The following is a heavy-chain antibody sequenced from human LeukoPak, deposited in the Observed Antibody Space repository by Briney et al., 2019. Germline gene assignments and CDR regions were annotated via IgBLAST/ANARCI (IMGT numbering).Heavy chain of an antibody. Sequence: ASVKVSCKASGYTFTGYYMHWVRQAPGQGLEWMGWINPNSGGTNYAQKFQGRVTMTRDTSISTAYLQWSSLKASDTAMYYCARHVGATTGFAFDIWGQGTMVTVSS. CDR3: ARHVGATTGFAFDI. CDR2: INPNSGGT. J-gene: IGHJ3*02. D-gene: IGHD1-26*01. V-gene: IGHV1-2*02. CDR1: GYTFTGYY.